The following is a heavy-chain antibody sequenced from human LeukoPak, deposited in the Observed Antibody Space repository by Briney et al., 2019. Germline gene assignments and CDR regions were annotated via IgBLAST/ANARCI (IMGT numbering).Heavy chain of an antibody. CDR2: ISGGKSST. D-gene: IGHD2-21*02. CDR1: GFTFSSYA. J-gene: IGHJ4*02. CDR3: AKGDAYCGGDCYPD. Sequence: GGSLRLSCAASGFTFSSYAMSWVRQAPGKVLEWVSAISGGKSSTYYADSVKGRFTISRDSSKNTLYLQMNSLRAEDTALYYCAKGDAYCGGDCYPDWGQGTLVTVSS. V-gene: IGHV3-23*01.